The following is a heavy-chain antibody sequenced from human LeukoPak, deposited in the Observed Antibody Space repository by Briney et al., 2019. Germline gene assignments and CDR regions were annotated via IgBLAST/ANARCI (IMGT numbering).Heavy chain of an antibody. J-gene: IGHJ6*02. CDR3: ARYTTTSRYDYYGMDV. CDR2: IASKACGGTA. Sequence: GGSLRLSCTASGFTFGDYAMSWFRQAPGKGLEWVGYIASKACGGTAEYAASEKGRFTISRDDSKSIAYLQLYSLKTEDTAVYYCARYTTTSRYDYYGMDVWGQGTTVTASS. CDR1: GFTFGDYA. D-gene: IGHD1-1*01. V-gene: IGHV3-49*03.